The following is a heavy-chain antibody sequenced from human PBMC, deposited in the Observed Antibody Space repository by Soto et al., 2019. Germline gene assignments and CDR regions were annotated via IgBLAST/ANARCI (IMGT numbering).Heavy chain of an antibody. J-gene: IGHJ4*02. CDR3: ARGNYESSGYPDY. Sequence: SETLSLTCAVYGGSFSGYYWTWIRQPPGTGLEWIGEINHSGSTNYNPSLKSRVTISVDTSKDQFSLKLTSVTADDTAVYFCARGNYESSGYPDYWGQGTLVTVSS. V-gene: IGHV4-34*01. CDR1: GGSFSGYY. D-gene: IGHD3-22*01. CDR2: INHSGST.